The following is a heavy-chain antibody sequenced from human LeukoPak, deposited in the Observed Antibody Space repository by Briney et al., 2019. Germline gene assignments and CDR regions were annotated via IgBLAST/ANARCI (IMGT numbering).Heavy chain of an antibody. CDR2: IGVTGDT. D-gene: IGHD2-15*01. V-gene: IGHV3-13*01. CDR3: TKDFCGSRAACAGGSYYDF. Sequence: WGSLRLSCAAAGFSFSKDDCHWVRQAPGKGLEWVAAIGVTGDTYYADSVKGRFTISREDAANSLYLQMRSLGAGDTALYYCTKDFCGSRAACAGGSYYDFWGRGALVTVSS. J-gene: IGHJ2*01. CDR1: GFSFSKDD.